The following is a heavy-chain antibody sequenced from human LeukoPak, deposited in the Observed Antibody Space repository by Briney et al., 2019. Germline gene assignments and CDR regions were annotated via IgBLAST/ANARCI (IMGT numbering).Heavy chain of an antibody. V-gene: IGHV1-18*01. Sequence: ASVKVSCKASGYTFTSYGIIWVRQAPGQGLEWMGWISAYNGNTNYAQKLQGRVTMTTDTSTSTAYMELRSLRSDDTAVYYCARDEQYSSSWYGGLSFDYWGQGTLVTVSS. J-gene: IGHJ4*02. D-gene: IGHD6-13*01. CDR1: GYTFTSYG. CDR3: ARDEQYSSSWYGGLSFDY. CDR2: ISAYNGNT.